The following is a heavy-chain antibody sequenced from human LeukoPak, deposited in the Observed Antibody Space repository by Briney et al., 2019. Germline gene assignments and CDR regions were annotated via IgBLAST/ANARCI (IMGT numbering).Heavy chain of an antibody. Sequence: SETLSLTCAVSGGSISSGGYSWSWIRQPPGKGLEWIGYIYYSGSTYYNPSLKSRVTISVDTSKNQFSLKLSSVTAADTAVYYCARDDHYGDYVPYWAQGTLVTVSS. J-gene: IGHJ4*02. CDR2: IYYSGST. D-gene: IGHD4-17*01. CDR1: GGSISSGGYS. V-gene: IGHV4-30-4*07. CDR3: ARDDHYGDYVPY.